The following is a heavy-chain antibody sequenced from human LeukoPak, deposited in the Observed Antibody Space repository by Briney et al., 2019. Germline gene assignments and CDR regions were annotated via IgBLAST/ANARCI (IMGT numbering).Heavy chain of an antibody. CDR3: ARGAALLWFGELFPFDY. D-gene: IGHD3-10*01. V-gene: IGHV4-39*07. Sequence: PSETLSLTCTVSGGSISSSSYYWGWIRQPPGKGLEWIGSIYYTGSTYYNPSLKSRVTISVDTSKNHFSLRLSSVTAADTAVYYCARGAALLWFGELFPFDYWGQGTLVTVSS. CDR1: GGSISSSSYY. J-gene: IGHJ4*02. CDR2: IYYTGST.